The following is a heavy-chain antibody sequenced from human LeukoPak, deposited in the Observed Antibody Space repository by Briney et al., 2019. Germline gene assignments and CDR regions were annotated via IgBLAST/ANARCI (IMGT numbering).Heavy chain of an antibody. CDR2: IYSGTI. V-gene: IGHV3-23*05. Sequence: PGGSLRLSCAASGFTFSRYAMSWVRQAPGKGLEWVSFIYSGTIHYSDSVKGRFTISRDNSKNTLYLQMSSLRAEDTAVYYCARRAGAYSHPYDYWGQGTLVTVSS. CDR3: ARRAGAYSHPYDY. D-gene: IGHD4/OR15-4a*01. J-gene: IGHJ4*02. CDR1: GFTFSRYA.